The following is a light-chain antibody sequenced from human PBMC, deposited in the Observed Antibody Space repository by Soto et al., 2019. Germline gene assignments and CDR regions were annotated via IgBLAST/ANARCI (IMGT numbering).Light chain of an antibody. CDR2: GAS. CDR3: QQYHHWPLT. J-gene: IGKJ4*01. V-gene: IGKV3-15*01. CDR1: QSVSRN. Sequence: EIVMTQSPAALSVSPGEKTTLSCRASQSVSRNLAWYQQRPGQTPRLLIYGASTRATGIPDRFSARGSGTDFTLTISSLQSEDFAVYYCQQYHHWPLTFGGGTKVEIK.